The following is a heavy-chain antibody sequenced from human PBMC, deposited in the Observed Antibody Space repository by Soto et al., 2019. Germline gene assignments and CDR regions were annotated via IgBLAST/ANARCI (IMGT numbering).Heavy chain of an antibody. CDR3: ARDGQIAPAHGTVTTFDY. Sequence: QVQLVQSGAEVKKPGASVKVSCKASGYTFTSYGISWVRQAPGQGLEWMGWISAYNGNTNYAQKLQDRVTMTSDTSTSTAYMELRSLRSDDTAVYYCARDGQIAPAHGTVTTFDYWGKGSLVTVSS. CDR1: GYTFTSYG. V-gene: IGHV1-18*04. D-gene: IGHD4-17*01. CDR2: ISAYNGNT. J-gene: IGHJ4*02.